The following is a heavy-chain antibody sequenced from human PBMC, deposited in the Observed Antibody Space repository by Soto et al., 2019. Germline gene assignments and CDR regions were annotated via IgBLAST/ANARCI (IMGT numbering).Heavy chain of an antibody. CDR2: IIPIFGTA. Sequence: QVQLVQSGAEVKKPGSSVKVSCKASGGTFSSYAISWVRQAPGQGLEWMGGIIPIFGTANYAQKFQGRVTXTXDXXTRTAYMELSSLRSEDTAVYYCASGSDALTDPFDYWGQGTLVTVSS. J-gene: IGHJ4*02. V-gene: IGHV1-69*05. CDR3: ASGSDALTDPFDY. CDR1: GGTFSSYA. D-gene: IGHD2-15*01.